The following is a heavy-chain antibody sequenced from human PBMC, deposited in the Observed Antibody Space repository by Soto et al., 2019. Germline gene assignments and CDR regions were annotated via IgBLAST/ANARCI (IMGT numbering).Heavy chain of an antibody. Sequence: EVQLVESGGGLVKPGGSLRLSCAASGFTFSSYSMNWVRQAPGKGLEWVSSISSSSSYIYYADSVKGRFTISRDNAKNSLYLKRNSLRAEATYVYYCAREPYGDYAQVDYWGQGTLVTVSS. J-gene: IGHJ4*02. CDR3: AREPYGDYAQVDY. CDR1: GFTFSSYS. V-gene: IGHV3-21*01. D-gene: IGHD4-17*01. CDR2: ISSSSSYI.